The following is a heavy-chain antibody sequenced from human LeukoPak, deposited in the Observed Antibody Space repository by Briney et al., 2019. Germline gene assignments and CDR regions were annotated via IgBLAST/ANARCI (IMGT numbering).Heavy chain of an antibody. Sequence: GGSLRLSCAASGFTFSSYAMTWVRQAPGKGLEWVSSISGSGGSTYYADSVNGRITFSSDYSKNTLYLQMNSLRAEDTAVYDCAKAPYYDFWSAYYTGFSPHFDYWGQGTLVTVSS. CDR1: GFTFSSYA. J-gene: IGHJ4*02. V-gene: IGHV3-23*01. CDR3: AKAPYYDFWSAYYTGFSPHFDY. CDR2: ISGSGGST. D-gene: IGHD3-3*01.